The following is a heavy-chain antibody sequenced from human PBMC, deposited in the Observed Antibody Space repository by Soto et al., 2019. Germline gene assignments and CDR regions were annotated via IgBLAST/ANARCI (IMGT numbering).Heavy chain of an antibody. V-gene: IGHV3-53*02. CDR2: IYITGGT. D-gene: IGHD5-18*01. J-gene: IGHJ4*02. CDR1: GFSVSRDY. Sequence: EVQLVATGGGLIQPGASLRLSCAASGFSVSRDYIGWLRQPAGKRVGWVSVIYITGGTYYADSVKGRFTISKDNSKNTLNLEMNSLRPEDTAVYYWARGATRYGYVAYYFDYWGQRTLVTVSS. CDR3: ARGATRYGYVAYYFDY.